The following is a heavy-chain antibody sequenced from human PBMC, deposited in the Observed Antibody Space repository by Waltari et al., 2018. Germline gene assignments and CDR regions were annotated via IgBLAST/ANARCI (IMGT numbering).Heavy chain of an antibody. CDR3: ARARRVVVVPAALSY. CDR1: GYTFTGYY. V-gene: IGHV1-2*02. D-gene: IGHD2-2*01. J-gene: IGHJ4*02. CDR2: INPNSGGT. Sequence: QVQLVQSGAEVKKPGASVKVSCKASGYTFTGYYMHWVRQAPGQGLEWMGWINPNSGGTNDAQKFQGRVTMTRDTSISTAYMELSRLRSDDTAVYYCARARRVVVVPAALSYWGQGTLVTVSS.